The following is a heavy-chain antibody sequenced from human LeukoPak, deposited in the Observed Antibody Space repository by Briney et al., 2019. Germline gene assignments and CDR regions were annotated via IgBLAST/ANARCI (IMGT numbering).Heavy chain of an antibody. CDR1: GGSISSGSYY. J-gene: IGHJ3*02. Sequence: SETLSLTCTVSGGSISSGSYYWSWIRQPAGKGLEWIGRIYTSGSTNYNPSLKSRVTISVDTSKNQLSLKLSSVTAADTAVYYCVRAFGFPDAFDIWGQGTMVTVSS. CDR2: IYTSGST. CDR3: VRAFGFPDAFDI. V-gene: IGHV4-61*02. D-gene: IGHD3-16*01.